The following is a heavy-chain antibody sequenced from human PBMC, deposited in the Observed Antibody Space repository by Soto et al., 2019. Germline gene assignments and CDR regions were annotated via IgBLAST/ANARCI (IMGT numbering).Heavy chain of an antibody. CDR2: ISAYNGNT. J-gene: IGHJ3*02. CDR1: GYTFTSYG. Sequence: ASVKVSCKASGYTFTSYGISWVRQAPGQGLEWMGWISAYNGNTNYAQKLQGRVTMTTDTSTSTAYMELRSLRSDDTAVYYCARVVTIFGVFIIGGAFDIWGQGTMVTVSS. D-gene: IGHD3-3*01. V-gene: IGHV1-18*01. CDR3: ARVVTIFGVFIIGGAFDI.